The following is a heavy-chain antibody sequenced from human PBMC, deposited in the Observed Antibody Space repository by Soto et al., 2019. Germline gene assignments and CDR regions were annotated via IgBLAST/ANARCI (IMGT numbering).Heavy chain of an antibody. CDR1: GFTFSSYG. CDR3: AKHHSSGWYEWGCADY. CDR2: ISYDGSNK. V-gene: IGHV3-30*18. J-gene: IGHJ4*02. D-gene: IGHD6-19*01. Sequence: QVQLVESGGGVVQPGRSLRLSCAASGFTFSSYGMHWVRQAPGKGLEWVAVISYDGSNKYYADSVKGRFTISRDNSKNTLYLQMNSLRAEDTAVYYCAKHHSSGWYEWGCADYWGQGTLVTVSS.